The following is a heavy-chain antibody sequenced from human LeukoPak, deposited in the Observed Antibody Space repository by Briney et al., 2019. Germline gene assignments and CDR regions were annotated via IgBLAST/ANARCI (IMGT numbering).Heavy chain of an antibody. D-gene: IGHD6-19*01. V-gene: IGHV3-23*01. CDR2: IGGSGIRT. J-gene: IGHJ4*02. Sequence: PGGSLRLSCSASGFTFTTYGMNWVRQAPGKGLEWVSGIGGSGIRTYYADSVKGRFTISRDNSKNTLYLQMNSLRAEDTAVYYCARAVAGTLGNDYWGQGTLVTVSS. CDR1: GFTFTTYG. CDR3: ARAVAGTLGNDY.